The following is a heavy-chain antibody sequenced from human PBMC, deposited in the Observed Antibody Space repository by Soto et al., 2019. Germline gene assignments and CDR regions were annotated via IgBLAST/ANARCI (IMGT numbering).Heavy chain of an antibody. J-gene: IGHJ4*02. CDR2: IKTKTERGTT. Sequence: SYYWMNWVRQAPGKGLEWVARIKTKTERGTTDYAAPVKGRFTISRDDSKNTLYLQMNSLKTEDTAVYYCTVLNYYVSSGSSLSDYWGQGILVTVSS. D-gene: IGHD3-22*01. V-gene: IGHV3-15*07. CDR3: TVLNYYVSSGSSLSDY. CDR1: SYYW.